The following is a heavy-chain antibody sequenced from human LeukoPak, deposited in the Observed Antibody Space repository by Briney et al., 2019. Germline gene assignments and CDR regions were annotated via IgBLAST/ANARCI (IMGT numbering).Heavy chain of an antibody. CDR3: ARRYYGSATYRLPYDY. V-gene: IGHV3-21*01. CDR1: GFTFDDYA. D-gene: IGHD3-22*01. J-gene: IGHJ4*02. CDR2: ISSSSSYI. Sequence: GGSLRLSCAASGFTFDDYAMHWVRQAPGKGLEWVSGISSSSSYIYYADSVKGRFTISRDNAENSLYLQMSSLRAEDTAVYYCARRYYGSATYRLPYDYWGQGTLVTVSS.